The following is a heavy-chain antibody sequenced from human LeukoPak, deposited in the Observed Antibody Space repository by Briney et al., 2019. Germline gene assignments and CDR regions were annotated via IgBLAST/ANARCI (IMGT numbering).Heavy chain of an antibody. CDR2: INPNDGDT. D-gene: IGHD2-2*01. CDR3: ARANFPYCSSSTCPFDY. V-gene: IGHV1-2*02. J-gene: IGHJ4*02. CDR1: GYTFTDYY. Sequence: GASVKVSCKASGYTFTDYYMHWVRQAPGQGFEWMGWINPNDGDTNYAQKFQGRVTMTRDTSISTAHMEVSRLRSDDTAVYYCARANFPYCSSSTCPFDYWGQGTLVTVSS.